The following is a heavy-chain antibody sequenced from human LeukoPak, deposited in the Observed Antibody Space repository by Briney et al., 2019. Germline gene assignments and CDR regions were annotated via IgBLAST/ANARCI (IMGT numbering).Heavy chain of an antibody. CDR1: GFTFSSYA. V-gene: IGHV3-30-3*01. CDR3: ARGYYYYGMDV. Sequence: GRPLRLSCAASGFTFSSYAMHWVRQAPGKGLEWVAVISYDGSNKYYADSVKGRFTISRDNSKNTLYLQMNSLRAEDTAVYYCARGYYYYGMDVWGQGTTVTVSS. CDR2: ISYDGSNK. J-gene: IGHJ6*02.